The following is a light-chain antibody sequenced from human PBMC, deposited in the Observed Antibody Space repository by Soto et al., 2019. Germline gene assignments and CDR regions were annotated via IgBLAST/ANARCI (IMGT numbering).Light chain of an antibody. CDR3: QQSYTTPVT. J-gene: IGKJ4*01. Sequence: DIQMTQSPSSLSASVGDRVTITCRASQSISSYLNWYQQKPGKAPKLLIYAASSLQSGVPSWFSGSGSGTDFTLTITSLQPEDFATYYGQQSYTTPVTFGGGTRVEIK. CDR1: QSISSY. CDR2: AAS. V-gene: IGKV1-39*01.